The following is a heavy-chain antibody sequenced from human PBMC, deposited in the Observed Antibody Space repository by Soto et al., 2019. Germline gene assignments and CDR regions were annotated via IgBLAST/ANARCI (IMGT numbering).Heavy chain of an antibody. Sequence: QVQLQESGPGLVKPSETLSLTCTISGGPMNNYYCSWFRQPRGQGLEWIGYMGYNGFTRYNPSLRRXVTXSLDTAKNQFPLNLSSVTAADTALYYCARQGFGELHGLVDVWGQGITVTVSS. CDR2: MGYNGFT. V-gene: IGHV4-59*08. J-gene: IGHJ6*02. D-gene: IGHD3-10*01. CDR1: GGPMNNYY. CDR3: ARQGFGELHGLVDV.